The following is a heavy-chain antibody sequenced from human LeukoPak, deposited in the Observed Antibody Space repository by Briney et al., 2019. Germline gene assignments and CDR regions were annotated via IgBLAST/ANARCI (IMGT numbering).Heavy chain of an antibody. V-gene: IGHV4-59*08. Sequence: SETLSLTCTVSGGSISSYYWSWIRQPPGKGLEWIGYIYYSGSTNYNPSLKSRVTISVDTSKNQFSLKLSSVTAADTAVYYCARGAGCSSTSCAHYYFDYWGQGTLVTVSS. CDR2: IYYSGST. J-gene: IGHJ4*02. CDR1: GGSISSYY. D-gene: IGHD2-2*01. CDR3: ARGAGCSSTSCAHYYFDY.